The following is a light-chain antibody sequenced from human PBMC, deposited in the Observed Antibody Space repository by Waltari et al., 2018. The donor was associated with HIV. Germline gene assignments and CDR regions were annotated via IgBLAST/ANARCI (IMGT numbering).Light chain of an antibody. V-gene: IGKV3-15*01. J-gene: IGKJ1*01. CDR1: QSVSSN. CDR2: DAS. Sequence: ETVMTQSPATLSVSPGGRVTLSCRASQSVSSNLAWYQQKPGQAPRLLIFDASTRDTGIPARFSGSGSGTEFTLTISSLQSEDFAVYYCQQYNDWPLAFGQGTKVEIK. CDR3: QQYNDWPLA.